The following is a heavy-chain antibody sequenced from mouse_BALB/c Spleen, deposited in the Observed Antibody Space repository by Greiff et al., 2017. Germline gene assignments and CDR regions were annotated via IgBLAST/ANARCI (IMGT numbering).Heavy chain of an antibody. D-gene: IGHD2-14*01. CDR2: INSNGGST. CDR1: GFTFSSYG. CDR3: AREPYRYDGYAMDY. V-gene: IGHV5-6-3*01. Sequence: EVMLVESGGGLVQPGGSLKLSCAASGFTFSSYGMSWVRQTPDKRLELVATINSNGGSTYYPDSVKGRFTISRDNAKNTLYLQMSSLKSEDTAMYYCAREPYRYDGYAMDYWGQGTSVTVSS. J-gene: IGHJ4*01.